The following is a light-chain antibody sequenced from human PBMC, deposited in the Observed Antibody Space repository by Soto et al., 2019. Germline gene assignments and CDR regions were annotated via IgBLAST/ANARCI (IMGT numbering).Light chain of an antibody. CDR3: QQYRTPSQT. V-gene: IGKV3-20*01. Sequence: EIVLTQSPGTLSLSPGESATLSCRASQTIGSSYLAWYQQRPGQAPRLLIYGGANRATGIPDRFCATGSETDFTLAISRLEPEDFAVYYCQQYRTPSQTFGQGTKVE. J-gene: IGKJ1*01. CDR2: GGA. CDR1: QTIGSSY.